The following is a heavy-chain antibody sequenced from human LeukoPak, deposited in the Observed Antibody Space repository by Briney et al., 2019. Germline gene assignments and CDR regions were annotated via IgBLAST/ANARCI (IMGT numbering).Heavy chain of an antibody. V-gene: IGHV4-39*01. CDR3: ARRRGSSIDY. Sequence: SETLCLTCIVSGGSISSSSYYWGWIRQPPGKGLEWIGGIYYSGSTYYNPSLKSRVTVSVDTSKNQFSLKLSSVTAADTAVYYCARRRGSSIDYWGQGTLVTVSS. J-gene: IGHJ4*02. CDR1: GGSISSSSYY. CDR2: IYYSGST. D-gene: IGHD3-16*01.